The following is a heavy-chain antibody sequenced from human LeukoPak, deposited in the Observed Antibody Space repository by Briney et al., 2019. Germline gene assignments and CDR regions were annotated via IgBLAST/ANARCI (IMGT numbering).Heavy chain of an antibody. Sequence: GGSLRLSCAVSGITLSNYGMSWVRQAPGKGPEWVAGISGSGGSAYYADAVKGRFTISRDNPKNTLYLQMNSLRAEDTAVYYCAKESDILTGYSRNWFDPWGQGTLVTVSS. CDR3: AKESDILTGYSRNWFDP. D-gene: IGHD3-9*01. CDR2: ISGSGGSA. V-gene: IGHV3-23*01. J-gene: IGHJ5*02. CDR1: GITLSNYG.